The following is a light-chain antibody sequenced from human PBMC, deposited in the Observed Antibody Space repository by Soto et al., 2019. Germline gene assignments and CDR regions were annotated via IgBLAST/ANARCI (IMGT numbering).Light chain of an antibody. J-gene: IGLJ1*01. V-gene: IGLV1-40*01. CDR3: KSYDSSLSGYV. Sequence: QSVLTQPPSVSGSPGQRVTISCTGSSSNIGAGYDVHWYQQLPGTAPKLLLYGNSNRPSGVPDRFSGSKSGASASLVITGLQAEDEADYCCKSYDSSLSGYVFGTGTKLTVL. CDR2: GNS. CDR1: SSNIGAGYD.